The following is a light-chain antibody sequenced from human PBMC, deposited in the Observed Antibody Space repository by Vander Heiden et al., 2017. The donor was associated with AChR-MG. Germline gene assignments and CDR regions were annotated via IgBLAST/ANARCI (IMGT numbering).Light chain of an antibody. Sequence: QSVLTQPPSASGTPGQRVTISCTGRNSTVGGNTVNWYQQFPGTAPKFLMYGDDQRPSGVPDRFSGSKSGTSAYLVISGLQSEDEADYYCASWDDSLNGVIFGGGTKVTVL. CDR1: NSTVGGNT. J-gene: IGLJ2*01. V-gene: IGLV1-44*01. CDR2: GDD. CDR3: ASWDDSLNGVI.